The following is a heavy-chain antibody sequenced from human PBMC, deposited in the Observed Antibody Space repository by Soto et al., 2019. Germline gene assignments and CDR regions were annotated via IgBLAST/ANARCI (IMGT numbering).Heavy chain of an antibody. CDR3: ATSNWFDP. Sequence: QLQLQESGPGLVKPSETLSLTCTVSGGSISSSSYYWGWIRQPPGKGLEWIGYIYYSGSTYYNPSLKSRVTISVDTSKNQFSPKLNSVTAADTAVYYCATSNWFDPWGQGTLVTVSS. CDR2: IYYSGST. V-gene: IGHV4-39*01. CDR1: GGSISSSSYY. J-gene: IGHJ5*02.